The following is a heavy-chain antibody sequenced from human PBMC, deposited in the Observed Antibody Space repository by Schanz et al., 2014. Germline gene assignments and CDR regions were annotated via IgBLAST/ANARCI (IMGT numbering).Heavy chain of an antibody. D-gene: IGHD5-12*01. V-gene: IGHV4-4*02. CDR2: IYHSGRT. Sequence: VQLLESGGTVVQPGGSLRVSCAASGFVFRTFAMYWVRQAPGKGLEWIGEIYHSGRTNYDPSLKSRVTISMDNSNNQLSLKVSSVTAADTAIYYCARGDISGYNGGLMDTWGQGTLVTVSS. CDR3: ARGDISGYNGGLMDT. J-gene: IGHJ5*02. CDR1: GFVFRTFAM.